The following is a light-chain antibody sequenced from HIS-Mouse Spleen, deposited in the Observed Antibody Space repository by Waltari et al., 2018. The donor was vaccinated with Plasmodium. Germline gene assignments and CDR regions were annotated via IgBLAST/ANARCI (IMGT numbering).Light chain of an antibody. V-gene: IGKV3-15*01. CDR1: QGVSSN. Sequence: EIVMTQSPATLSVSPGARATLSCRASQGVSSNLAWYQQKPGQAPRLLIYGASTRATGIPARCSGSGSGTEFTLTISSLQSEDFAVYYCQQYNNWSFTFGPGTKVDIK. J-gene: IGKJ3*01. CDR3: QQYNNWSFT. CDR2: GAS.